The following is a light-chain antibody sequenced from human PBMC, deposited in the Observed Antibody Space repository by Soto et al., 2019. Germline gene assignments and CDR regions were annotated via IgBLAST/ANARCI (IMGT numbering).Light chain of an antibody. V-gene: IGLV2-14*01. CDR2: GVS. J-gene: IGLJ1*01. CDR3: SSNTISSALQV. CDR1: ISDFVVYNY. Sequence: QSALAQPASVSGSPGQSITISCTGTISDFVVYNYVSWYQQHPGKAPKLMIYGVSNRPSGVSNRFSGSKSGNTASLTISGLQADDEADYYCSSNTISSALQVFGTGTKVTVL.